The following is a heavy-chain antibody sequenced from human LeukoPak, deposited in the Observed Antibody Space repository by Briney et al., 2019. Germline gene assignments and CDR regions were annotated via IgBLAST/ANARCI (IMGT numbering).Heavy chain of an antibody. CDR2: IYSSGSA. Sequence: SETLSLTCTVSGGYISTYYWSWIRQSAGKGLEWIGRIYSSGSANYNPSLKSRLAMSVDTSKNQFSLRLSSVTAADTAVYYCARGVLSGEFDYWGQGTLVTVSS. D-gene: IGHD7-27*01. CDR1: GGYISTYY. V-gene: IGHV4-4*07. CDR3: ARGVLSGEFDY. J-gene: IGHJ4*02.